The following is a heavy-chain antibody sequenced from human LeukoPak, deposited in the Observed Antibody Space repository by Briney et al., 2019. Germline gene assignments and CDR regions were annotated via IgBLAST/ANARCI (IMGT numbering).Heavy chain of an antibody. J-gene: IGHJ4*02. CDR2: IYYSGST. CDR3: AKVSDRDSSGYYWGFEY. V-gene: IGHV4-59*08. CDR1: GGSISGYY. Sequence: KPSETLSLTCTVSGGSISGYYWSWIRQPPGKGLECIGYIYYSGSTNYNPSLKSRVTISVDTSRNQFSLKLTSVTAADTAVYYCAKVSDRDSSGYYWGFEYWGQGTLVTLSS. D-gene: IGHD3-22*01.